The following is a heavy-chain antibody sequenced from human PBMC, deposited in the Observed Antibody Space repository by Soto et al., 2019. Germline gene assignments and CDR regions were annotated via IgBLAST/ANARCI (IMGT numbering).Heavy chain of an antibody. J-gene: IGHJ6*02. CDR1: GFTFSSYA. CDR2: ISYDGSNK. CDR3: ARDIVAATPPYGMDV. V-gene: IGHV3-30-3*01. Sequence: QVQLVESGGGVVQPGRSLRLSCAASGFTFSSYAMHWVRQAPGKGLEWVAVISYDGSNKYYADSVKGRFTISRDNSKNTLYLQMNSLRAEDTAVYYCARDIVAATPPYGMDVWGQGTTVTVSS. D-gene: IGHD2-15*01.